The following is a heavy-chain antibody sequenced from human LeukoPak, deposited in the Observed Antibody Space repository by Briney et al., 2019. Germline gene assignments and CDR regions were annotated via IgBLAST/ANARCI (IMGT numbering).Heavy chain of an antibody. V-gene: IGHV3-21*04. CDR2: ISGSGGST. Sequence: PGGSLRLSCTASGFTFSSYSMNWVRQAPGKGLEWVSAISGSGGSTYYADSVKGRFTISRDNAKNSLYLQMNSLRAEDTAVYYCASYCSGGSCYSAIDYWGQGTLVTVSS. CDR1: GFTFSSYS. D-gene: IGHD2-15*01. J-gene: IGHJ4*02. CDR3: ASYCSGGSCYSAIDY.